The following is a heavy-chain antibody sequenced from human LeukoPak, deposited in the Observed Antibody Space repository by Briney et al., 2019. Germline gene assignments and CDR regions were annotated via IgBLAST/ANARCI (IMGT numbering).Heavy chain of an antibody. CDR2: INHSGST. D-gene: IGHD2-2*01. CDR1: GGSFSGYY. J-gene: IGHJ3*02. CDR3: ASLWPYQLSAFDI. Sequence: SETLSLTCAVYGGSFSGYYWSWIRQPPGKGLEWIGEINHSGSTNYNPSLKSRATISVDTSKNQFSLKLSSVTAADTAVYYCASLWPYQLSAFDIWGQGTMVTVSS. V-gene: IGHV4-34*01.